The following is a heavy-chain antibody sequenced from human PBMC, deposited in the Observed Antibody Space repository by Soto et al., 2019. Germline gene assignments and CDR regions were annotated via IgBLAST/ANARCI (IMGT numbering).Heavy chain of an antibody. CDR2: VDYSGTA. J-gene: IGHJ4*02. CDR1: SGSISVTNVF. D-gene: IGHD1-20*01. CDR3: ARITGRHLDY. V-gene: IGHV4-39*01. Sequence: SETLSLTCTVSSGSISVTNVFWGWVRQPPGKGLEWIGNVDYSGTAYFSPSLATRVTFHVDTSKNQFSLTLYSVTAADTAVYYCARITGRHLDYWGQGILGTVS.